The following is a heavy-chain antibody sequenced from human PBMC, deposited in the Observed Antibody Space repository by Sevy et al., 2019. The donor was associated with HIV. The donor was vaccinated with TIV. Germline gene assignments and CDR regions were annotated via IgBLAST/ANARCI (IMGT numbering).Heavy chain of an antibody. CDR1: GFNFSSYG. J-gene: IGHJ3*02. D-gene: IGHD3-3*01. CDR2: ISYDGSSK. V-gene: IGHV3-30*18. Sequence: GGSLRLSCAASGFNFSSYGMHWVRQAPVKGLEWVAVISYDGSSKYYADSVKGRFTISRDNSKNTVYLQINRLRAEDTAVYYCAKESGSYYDFWSGHDAFAIWGQGTMVTVSS. CDR3: AKESGSYYDFWSGHDAFAI.